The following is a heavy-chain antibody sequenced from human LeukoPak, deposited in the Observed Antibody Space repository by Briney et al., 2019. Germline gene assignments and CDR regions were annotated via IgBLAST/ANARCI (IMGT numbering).Heavy chain of an antibody. CDR2: IIPIFGTA. CDR3: ARYYYDSSGLPVFDY. J-gene: IGHJ4*02. Sequence: SVKVSCKASGGTFSSYAISWVRQAPGQGLEWMGGIIPIFGTANYAQKFQGRVTITADESTSTAYMELSSPRSEDTAVYYCARYYYDSSGLPVFDYWGQGTLVTVSS. CDR1: GGTFSSYA. D-gene: IGHD3-22*01. V-gene: IGHV1-69*01.